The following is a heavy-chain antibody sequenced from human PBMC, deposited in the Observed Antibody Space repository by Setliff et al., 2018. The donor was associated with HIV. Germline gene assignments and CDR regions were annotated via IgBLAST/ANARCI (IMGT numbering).Heavy chain of an antibody. CDR3: AKASRGEYYDNSGFFVTYFDY. V-gene: IGHV3-23*01. CDR2: ITGSGGST. CDR1: GFSFRSYA. D-gene: IGHD3-22*01. Sequence: PGGSLRLSCKASGFSFRSYAMSWVRQAPGKGLEWVSGITGSGGSTYYADSVKGRSTISRDNSGDTLYLHINSLRADDTAVYYCAKASRGEYYDNSGFFVTYFDYWGQGKLVTVSS. J-gene: IGHJ4*02.